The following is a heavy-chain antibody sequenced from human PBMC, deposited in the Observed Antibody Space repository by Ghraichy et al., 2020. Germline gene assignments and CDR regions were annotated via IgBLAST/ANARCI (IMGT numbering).Heavy chain of an antibody. J-gene: IGHJ3*02. V-gene: IGHV3-33*01. CDR2: IWYDGSNK. CDR1: GFTFSSYG. CDR3: ARAPGIAAADIDAFDI. D-gene: IGHD6-13*01. Sequence: GGSLRLSCAASGFTFSSYGMHWVRQAPGKGLEWVAVIWYDGSNKYYADSVKGRFTISRDNSKNTLYLQMNSLRAEDTAVYYCARAPGIAAADIDAFDIWGQGTMVTVSS.